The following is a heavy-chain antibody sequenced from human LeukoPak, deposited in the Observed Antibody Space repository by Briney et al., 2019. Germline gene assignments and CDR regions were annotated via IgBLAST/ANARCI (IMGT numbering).Heavy chain of an antibody. CDR1: GFTFSSYW. D-gene: IGHD6-6*01. J-gene: IGHJ6*03. Sequence: GGSLRLSCAASGFTFSSYWMSWVRQAPGKGLECVANIKQDGSEKYYVDSVKGRFTISRDNAKNSLFLQMNSLRAEDTAVYYCARDARPYYYSYMDVRGKGTTVTVSS. CDR2: IKQDGSEK. V-gene: IGHV3-7*01. CDR3: ARDARPYYYSYMDV.